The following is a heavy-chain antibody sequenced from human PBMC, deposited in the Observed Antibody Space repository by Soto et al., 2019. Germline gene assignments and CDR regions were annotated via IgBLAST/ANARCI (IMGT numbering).Heavy chain of an antibody. CDR3: AASCVGCGGFNYYGMDV. V-gene: IGHV4-31*03. J-gene: IGHJ6*02. Sequence: QVQLQESGPGLVKPSQTLSLTCTVYGGSISSGGYYWSWIRQHPGKGLEWIGYIYYSGSTYYNPSLKSRVTISVDTSKNQFSLKLSSVTAADTAVYYCAASCVGCGGFNYYGMDVWGQGTTVTVSS. D-gene: IGHD2-21*01. CDR1: GGSISSGGYY. CDR2: IYYSGST.